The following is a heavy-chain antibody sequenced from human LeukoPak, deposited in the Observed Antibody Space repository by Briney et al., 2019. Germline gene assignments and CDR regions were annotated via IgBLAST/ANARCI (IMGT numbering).Heavy chain of an antibody. D-gene: IGHD3-10*01. Sequence: GGSLRLSCAASGFTFSSYSMNWVRQAPGKGLEWVSAISGSGGSTYYADSVKGRFTISRDNSKNTLYLQMNSLRAEDTAVYYCAKDPSMVRGVITVFDYWGQGTLVTVSS. CDR1: GFTFSSYS. V-gene: IGHV3-23*01. CDR3: AKDPSMVRGVITVFDY. CDR2: ISGSGGST. J-gene: IGHJ4*02.